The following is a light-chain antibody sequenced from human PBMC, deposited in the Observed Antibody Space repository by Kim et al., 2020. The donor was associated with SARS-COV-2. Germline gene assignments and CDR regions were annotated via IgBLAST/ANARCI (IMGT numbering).Light chain of an antibody. CDR3: QQYYNLYT. CDR2: GAS. J-gene: IGKJ2*01. Sequence: LSVSPGENATLTCRASETIRTSLAWYQQRSGHVPRLLIHGASTRAAGVPSRFTGRGSGTEFTLTINSLQSEDFAVYYCQQYYNLYTFGQGTKLEI. V-gene: IGKV3D-15*01. CDR1: ETIRTS.